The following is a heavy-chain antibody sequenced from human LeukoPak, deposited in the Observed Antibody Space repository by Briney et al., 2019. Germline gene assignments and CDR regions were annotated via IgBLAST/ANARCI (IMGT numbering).Heavy chain of an antibody. D-gene: IGHD6-13*01. CDR3: ARERMTSPRIAAAMGYGMDV. CDR2: IYHSGST. V-gene: IGHV4-30-2*01. J-gene: IGHJ6*02. CDR1: GGSISSGGYS. Sequence: SQTLSLTCAVSGGSISSGGYSWSWIRQPPGKGLEWIGYIYHSGSTYYNPSLKSRVTISVDRSKNQFSLKLSSVTAADTAVYYCARERMTSPRIAAAMGYGMDVWGQGTTVTVSS.